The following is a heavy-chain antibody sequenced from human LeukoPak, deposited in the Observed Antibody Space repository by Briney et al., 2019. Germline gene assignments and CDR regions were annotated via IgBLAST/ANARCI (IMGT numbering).Heavy chain of an antibody. J-gene: IGHJ4*02. D-gene: IGHD6-19*01. CDR2: ISPNSGGT. CDR1: GYTFTDYY. Sequence: GASVKVSCKASGYTFTDYYMHWVRQAPGQGLEWMGWISPNSGGTNYAQKFQGRVTMTRDTSISTAYMELSRLRSDDTAVYYCARSGSGWYVGTDYWGQGTLVTVSS. V-gene: IGHV1-2*02. CDR3: ARSGSGWYVGTDY.